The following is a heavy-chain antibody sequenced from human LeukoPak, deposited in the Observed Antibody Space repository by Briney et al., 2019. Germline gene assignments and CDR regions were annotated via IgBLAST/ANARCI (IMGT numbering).Heavy chain of an antibody. CDR3: ARHRFGPYNWNEPDY. D-gene: IGHD1-1*01. J-gene: IGHJ4*02. V-gene: IGHV5-51*01. CDR1: GYSFTSYW. Sequence: GESLKISCKGSGYSFTSYWIGWARQMPGKGLERMGIIYPGDSDTRYSPSFQGQVTISADKSTSTAYLQWSSLKASDTAMYYCARHRFGPYNWNEPDYWGQGTLVTVSS. CDR2: IYPGDSDT.